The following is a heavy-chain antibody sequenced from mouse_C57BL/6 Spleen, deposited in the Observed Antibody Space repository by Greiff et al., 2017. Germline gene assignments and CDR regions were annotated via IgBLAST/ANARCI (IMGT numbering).Heavy chain of an antibody. CDR2: IDPSDSET. Sequence: VQLQQSGAELVRPGSSVKLSCKASGYTFTSYWMHWVKQRPIQGLEWIGNIDPSDSETHYNQKFKDKATLTVDKSSSTAYMQLSSLTSEDSAVYYCARKGITTVVPNWYFDVWGTGTTVTVSS. CDR1: GYTFTSYW. CDR3: ARKGITTVVPNWYFDV. V-gene: IGHV1-52*01. J-gene: IGHJ1*03. D-gene: IGHD1-1*01.